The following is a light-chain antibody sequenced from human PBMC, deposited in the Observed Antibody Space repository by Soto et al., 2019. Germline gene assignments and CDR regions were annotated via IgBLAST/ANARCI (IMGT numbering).Light chain of an antibody. V-gene: IGKV1-33*01. Sequence: DIQMTPSPSSLSASVGDRVTITCQASQDISNYLNWYQQKPGKAPKLLTYDASNFETGVTSSFSGSGSGTDFTFTIRSRQPVDSATYYCQPYDNLPLTLGGGTKVEI. CDR3: QPYDNLPLT. J-gene: IGKJ4*01. CDR1: QDISNY. CDR2: DAS.